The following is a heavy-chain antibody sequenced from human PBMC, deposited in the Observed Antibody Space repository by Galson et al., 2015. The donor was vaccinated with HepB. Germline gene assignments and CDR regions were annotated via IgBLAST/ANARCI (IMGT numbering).Heavy chain of an antibody. D-gene: IGHD6-19*01. J-gene: IGHJ6*02. CDR3: ARLPGGLVAVAGRSFYGMDV. Sequence: QSGAEVKKPGESLKISCNGSGYSFTSYWIAWVRQMPGKGLEWMGIIYPGDSDTRYSPSFQGQVTISADKSISTAYLQWSSLKASDTAMYYCARLPGGLVAVAGRSFYGMDVWGQGTTVTVSS. CDR2: IYPGDSDT. V-gene: IGHV5-51*03. CDR1: GYSFTSYW.